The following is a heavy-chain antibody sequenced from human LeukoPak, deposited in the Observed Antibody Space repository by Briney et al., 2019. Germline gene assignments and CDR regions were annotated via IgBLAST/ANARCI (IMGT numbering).Heavy chain of an antibody. CDR3: ARGGRGWYYFDY. J-gene: IGHJ4*02. Sequence: GGSLRLSCVASGLTFKNYAMSWVRQAPGKGLEYVSSIDGNSAGTYYAASVKGRFTISRDNAESSLFLQMNSLRGEDTAVYYCARGGRGWYYFDYWGQGTLVTVSS. D-gene: IGHD6-19*01. CDR1: GLTFKNYA. V-gene: IGHV3-21*06. CDR2: IDGNSAGT.